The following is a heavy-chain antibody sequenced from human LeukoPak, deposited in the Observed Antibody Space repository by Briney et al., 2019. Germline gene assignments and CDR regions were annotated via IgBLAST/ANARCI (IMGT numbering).Heavy chain of an antibody. J-gene: IGHJ6*03. Sequence: SETLSLTCAVYGGSFSGYYWSWIRQPPGKGLEWIGEINHSGSTNYNPSLKSRVTISVDTSKNQFSLKLSSVTAADTAVYYCARFRRGAGSGSYKGGRHYYYYYMDVWGKGTTVTVSS. D-gene: IGHD3-10*01. CDR1: GGSFSGYY. CDR2: INHSGST. V-gene: IGHV4-34*01. CDR3: ARFRRGAGSGSYKGGRHYYYYYMDV.